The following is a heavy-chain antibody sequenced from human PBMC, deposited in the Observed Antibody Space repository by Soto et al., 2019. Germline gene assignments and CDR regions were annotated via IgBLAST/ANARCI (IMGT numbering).Heavy chain of an antibody. CDR1: GLTFTNAW. V-gene: IGHV3-15*01. Sequence: PGGSLRLSCAASGLTFTNAWMSWVRQAPGKGLEWVGRIRSKGDGGTTDYRAPVKGRFTISRDDSQKTLYLQWSSLKASDTAMYYCASGLEQQLVPDYWGQGTLVTVSS. CDR3: ASGLEQQLVPDY. D-gene: IGHD6-13*01. J-gene: IGHJ4*02. CDR2: IRSKGDGGTT.